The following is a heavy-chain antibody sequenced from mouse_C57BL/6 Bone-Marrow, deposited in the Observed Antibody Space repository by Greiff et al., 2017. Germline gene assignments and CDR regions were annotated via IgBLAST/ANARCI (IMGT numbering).Heavy chain of an antibody. V-gene: IGHV14-4*01. CDR3: SSFDGNYFDF. J-gene: IGHJ2*01. CDR2: LAPESGDT. D-gene: IGHD2-3*01. CDR1: GFNIQDDY. Sequence: EVQLQQSGAELVRPGASVKLSCTASGFNIQDDYIHWVKQRPEQGLEWIGWLAPESGDTEYASKFQGKATITSDTSSNTAYLQLSSLTSEATAVYYCSSFDGNYFDFWGQGTPLTVAS.